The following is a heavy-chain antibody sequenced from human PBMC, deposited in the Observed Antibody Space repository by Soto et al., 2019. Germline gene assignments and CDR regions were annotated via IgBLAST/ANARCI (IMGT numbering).Heavy chain of an antibody. CDR1: GYTFTSYY. Sequence: SVKVSCQASGYTFTSYYMHWVRQAPGQGLEWMGIINPSGGSTSYAQKFQGRVTMTRDTSTSTVYMELSSLRSEDTAVYYCARDPHYGGKTGRANWFDPWGQGTLVTVSS. J-gene: IGHJ5*02. CDR2: INPSGGST. D-gene: IGHD4-17*01. CDR3: ARDPHYGGKTGRANWFDP. V-gene: IGHV1-46*01.